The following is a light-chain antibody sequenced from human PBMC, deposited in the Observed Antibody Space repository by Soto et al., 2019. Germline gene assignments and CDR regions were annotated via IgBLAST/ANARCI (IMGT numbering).Light chain of an antibody. CDR3: MQALQTPIT. J-gene: IGKJ5*01. Sequence: DIVMTQSPLSLPFTPGEPASISCRSSQSLLHSNGYNYLDWYLQKPGQSPQLLIYLGSNRASGVPDRLSGSGSGTDFTLKISRVEAEDVGVYYCMQALQTPITFGQGTRLEIK. CDR1: QSLLHSNGYNY. V-gene: IGKV2-28*01. CDR2: LGS.